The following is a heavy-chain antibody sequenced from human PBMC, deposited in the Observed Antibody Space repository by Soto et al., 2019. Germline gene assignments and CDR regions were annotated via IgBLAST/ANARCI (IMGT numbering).Heavy chain of an antibody. J-gene: IGHJ6*02. CDR3: AKSPDPGSAPTSYYGMDV. V-gene: IGHV1-69*02. D-gene: IGHD1-26*01. CDR1: GGSFTSLI. CDR2: IIPVLGVE. Sequence: QVQLVQSGAEVKKPGSSVKVSCKASGGSFTSLIITWVRQSPGQGLEWRGRIIPVLGVEYYAQKFQGRVTITADKSTTTAYMELTSLTSEDTAVYYCAKSPDPGSAPTSYYGMDVWGRGTTVTVAS.